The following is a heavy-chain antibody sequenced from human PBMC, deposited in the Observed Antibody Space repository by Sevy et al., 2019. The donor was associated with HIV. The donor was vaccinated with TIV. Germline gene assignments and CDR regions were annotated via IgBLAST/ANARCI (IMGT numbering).Heavy chain of an antibody. D-gene: IGHD3-22*01. CDR1: GGTFSSYA. J-gene: IGHJ4*02. CDR2: IIPIFGTA. Sequence: ASVKVSCKASGGTFSSYAISWVRQAPGQWLEWMGGIIPIFGTANYAQKFQGRVTITADESTSTAYMELSSLRSEDTAVYYCAVHNTDDSSGYYLYYFDYWGQGTLVTVSS. CDR3: AVHNTDDSSGYYLYYFDY. V-gene: IGHV1-69*13.